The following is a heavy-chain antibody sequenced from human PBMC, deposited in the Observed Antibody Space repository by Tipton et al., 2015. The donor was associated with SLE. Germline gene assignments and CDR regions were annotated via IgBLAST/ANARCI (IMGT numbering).Heavy chain of an antibody. J-gene: IGHJ4*02. CDR2: VNHRGST. V-gene: IGHV4-4*02. CDR1: GGSISSGSNY. CDR3: VRGGTWPTAFDY. Sequence: GLVKPSETLSLTCAVSGGSISSGSNYWSWVRQPPGKGLEWIGEVNHRGSTHYNPSLKSRVTISGDTSKNQFSLKVNSVAAADTAMYYCVRGGTWPTAFDYWGQGTLVTVSS. D-gene: IGHD5-12*01.